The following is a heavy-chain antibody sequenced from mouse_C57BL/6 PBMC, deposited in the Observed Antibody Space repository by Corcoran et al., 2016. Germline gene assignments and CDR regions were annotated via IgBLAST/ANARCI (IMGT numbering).Heavy chain of an antibody. Sequence: QIQLVQSGPELKKPGETVKISCKASGYTFTTYGMSWVKQAPGKGLKWMGWINTYSGVPTYADDFKGRFAFSLETSASTAYLQINNLKNEDTATYFCARGLGHYYGSSFYFDYWGQGTTLTVSS. V-gene: IGHV9-3*01. CDR3: ARGLGHYYGSSFYFDY. CDR1: GYTFTTYG. J-gene: IGHJ2*01. CDR2: INTYSGVP. D-gene: IGHD1-1*01.